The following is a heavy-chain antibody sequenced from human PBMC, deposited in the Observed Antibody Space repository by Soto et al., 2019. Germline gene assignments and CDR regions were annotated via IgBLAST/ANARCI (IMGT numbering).Heavy chain of an antibody. Sequence: QLQLQESGPGLVKPSETLSLTCTVSGGSLSSSSYYWGWIRQPPGKGLEWIGSIYYNGSTYYNPSLKSRVTISVDTSKNQFSLKLSSVTAADTAVFYCAGHPIEYSGYDSDYWGQGTLVTVSS. D-gene: IGHD5-12*01. CDR3: AGHPIEYSGYDSDY. J-gene: IGHJ4*02. CDR2: IYYNGST. V-gene: IGHV4-39*01. CDR1: GGSLSSSSYY.